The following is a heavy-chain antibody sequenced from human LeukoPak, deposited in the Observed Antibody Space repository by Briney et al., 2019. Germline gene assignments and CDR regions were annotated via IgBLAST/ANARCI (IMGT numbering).Heavy chain of an antibody. V-gene: IGHV3-21*01. J-gene: IGHJ2*01. D-gene: IGHD3-16*01. CDR3: ARALGIWYFDL. CDR1: GFTFSSYS. CDR2: ISSSSSYI. Sequence: GGSLRLSCAASGFTFSSYSMNWVRQAPGKGLEWVSSISSSSSYIYYADSVKGRFTISRHNAKNSVYLQMNSLRAGDRAVYYCARALGIWYFDLWGRGTLVTVSS.